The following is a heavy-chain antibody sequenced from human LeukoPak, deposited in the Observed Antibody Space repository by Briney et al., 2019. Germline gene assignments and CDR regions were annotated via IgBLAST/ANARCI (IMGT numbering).Heavy chain of an antibody. CDR1: GGSISSSSYY. Sequence: PSETLSLTCTVSGGSISSSSYYRGWIRQPPGKGLEWIGSIYYSGSTYYNPSLKSRVTISVDTSKNQFSLKLSSVTAADTAVYYCARITMIVVVNLGWFDPWGQGTLVTVSS. J-gene: IGHJ5*02. CDR3: ARITMIVVVNLGWFDP. D-gene: IGHD3-22*01. V-gene: IGHV4-39*01. CDR2: IYYSGST.